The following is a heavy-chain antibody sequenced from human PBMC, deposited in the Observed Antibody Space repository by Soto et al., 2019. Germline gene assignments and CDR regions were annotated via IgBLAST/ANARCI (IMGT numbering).Heavy chain of an antibody. CDR2: INHSGSP. V-gene: IGHV4-34*01. Sequence: QVRLQQWGTGLLKSSETLSLTCAVYGGSFSGYYWSWLRQPPGKGLEWIGEINHSGSPNYNPSLKSRVTISVDTFKNQFSLKMTSVTAADTAVYYCATANWSHHYFDPWGQGTLVTVSS. J-gene: IGHJ5*02. D-gene: IGHD1-1*01. CDR1: GGSFSGYY. CDR3: ATANWSHHYFDP.